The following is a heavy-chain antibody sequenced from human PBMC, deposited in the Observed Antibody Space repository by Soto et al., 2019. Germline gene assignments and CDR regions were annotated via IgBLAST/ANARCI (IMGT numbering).Heavy chain of an antibody. D-gene: IGHD6-13*01. Sequence: GGSLRLSCAASGFTFSNAWMSWVRQAPGKGLEWVGRIKSKTDGGTTDYAAPVKGRFTISRDDSKNTLYLQMNSLKTKDTTVYYCATEAPYSSSWYYFDYWGQGTLVTVSS. CDR2: IKSKTDGGTT. J-gene: IGHJ4*02. CDR1: GFTFSNAW. V-gene: IGHV3-15*01. CDR3: ATEAPYSSSWYYFDY.